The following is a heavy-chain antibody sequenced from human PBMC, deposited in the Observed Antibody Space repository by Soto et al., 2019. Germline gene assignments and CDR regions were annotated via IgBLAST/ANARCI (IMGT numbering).Heavy chain of an antibody. Sequence: GGSLRLSCAASGFTFSNYGMHWVRQAPGKGLEWVAVIWYDGSNKYYADSVKGRFTISRDNSKNTLYLQMNSLRAEDTAVYYCARARIVRYFDWFQPHYYYYYGMDVWGQGTTVTVSS. V-gene: IGHV3-33*01. J-gene: IGHJ6*02. CDR1: GFTFSNYG. CDR3: ARARIVRYFDWFQPHYYYYYGMDV. D-gene: IGHD3-9*01. CDR2: IWYDGSNK.